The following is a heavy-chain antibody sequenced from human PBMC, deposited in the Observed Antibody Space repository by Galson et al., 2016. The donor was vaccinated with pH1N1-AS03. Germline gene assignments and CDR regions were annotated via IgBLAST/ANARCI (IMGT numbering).Heavy chain of an antibody. D-gene: IGHD6-13*01. V-gene: IGHV3-30*18. Sequence: PRLSCAASGFTLSRYGVHWVRQAPGRGLEWVSVISYDGSYKNYADSVKGRFSISRDNSKNTLYLQMNSLRAEDTAVYYCAKDRRAGNWRGSDYWGQGTLVTVSS. J-gene: IGHJ4*02. CDR1: GFTLSRYG. CDR3: AKDRRAGNWRGSDY. CDR2: ISYDGSYK.